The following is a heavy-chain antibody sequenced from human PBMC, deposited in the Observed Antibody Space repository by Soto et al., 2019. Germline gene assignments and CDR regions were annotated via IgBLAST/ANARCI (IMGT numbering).Heavy chain of an antibody. J-gene: IGHJ6*02. CDR1: GFAFTSSA. CDR3: AAANPQSVVVPAATDV. V-gene: IGHV1-58*01. CDR2: IVVGSGNT. Sequence: ASVKVSCKASGFAFTSSAVQWVRQARGQRLEWIGWIVVGSGNTNYAQKFQERVTITRDMSTSTAYMELSSLRSEDTAVYYCAAANPQSVVVPAATDVWGQGTTVTVSS. D-gene: IGHD2-2*01.